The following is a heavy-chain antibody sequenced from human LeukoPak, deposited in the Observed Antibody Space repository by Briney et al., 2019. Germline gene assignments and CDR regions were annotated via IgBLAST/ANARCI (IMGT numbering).Heavy chain of an antibody. CDR1: GGTFSSYA. CDR3: ARDREDTAMALQQPPDY. D-gene: IGHD5-18*01. CDR2: IIPILGIA. J-gene: IGHJ4*02. Sequence: ASVTVSCKASGGTFSSYAISWVRQAPGQGLEWMGRIIPILGIANYAQKFQGRVRITADKSTSTAYMELSSLRSEDTAVYYCARDREDTAMALQQPPDYWGQGTLVTVSS. V-gene: IGHV1-69*04.